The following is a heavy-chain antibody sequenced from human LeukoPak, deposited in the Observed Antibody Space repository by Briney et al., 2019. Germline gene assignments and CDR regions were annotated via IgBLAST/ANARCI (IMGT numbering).Heavy chain of an antibody. CDR3: ARVSGLWFGAYYYYYMDV. CDR2: ISSSGSTI. V-gene: IGHV3-48*03. CDR1: GFTFSSYE. Sequence: GGSLRLSCAASGFTFSSYEMNWVRQAPGKGLEWVSYISSSGSTIYYADSVKGRFTISRDNAKNSLYLQMNSLRAEDTAVYYCARVSGLWFGAYYYYYMDVWGKGTRVTISS. D-gene: IGHD3-10*01. J-gene: IGHJ6*03.